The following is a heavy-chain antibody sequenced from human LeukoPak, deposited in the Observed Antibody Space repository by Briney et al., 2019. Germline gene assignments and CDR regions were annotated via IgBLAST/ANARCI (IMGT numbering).Heavy chain of an antibody. V-gene: IGHV3-23*01. D-gene: IGHD3-16*01. CDR3: ARDAGGTYAFDI. CDR1: GFTFSSFG. J-gene: IGHJ3*02. Sequence: GGTLRLSCAASGFTFSSFGMSWVRQAPGKGLEWVSAISSTGGTAYYADSVKGRFTISRDNSKNTLYLQMNSLRAEDTAVYYCARDAGGTYAFDIWGQGTMVTVSS. CDR2: ISSTGGTA.